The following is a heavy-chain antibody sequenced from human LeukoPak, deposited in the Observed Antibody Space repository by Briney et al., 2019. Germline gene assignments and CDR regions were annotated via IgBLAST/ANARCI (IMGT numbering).Heavy chain of an antibody. J-gene: IGHJ3*02. D-gene: IGHD7-27*01. CDR1: GGSITSYY. CDR2: IHHSGSS. V-gene: IGHV4-59*12. CDR3: ARVNGSELGMGAFDI. Sequence: PSETLSLTCTVSGGSITSYYWIWIRQPPGKGLGWIGFIHHSGSSNYNPSLQSRVTMSVDTSKNQFSLKLSSVTAADTAVYYCARVNGSELGMGAFDIWGQGTMVTVSS.